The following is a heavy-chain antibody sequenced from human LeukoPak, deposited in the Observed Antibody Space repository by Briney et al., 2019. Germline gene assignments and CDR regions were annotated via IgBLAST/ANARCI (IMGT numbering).Heavy chain of an antibody. CDR3: AGSRPHYYMDV. CDR1: GGSFSGYY. D-gene: IGHD1-26*01. Sequence: SETLSLTCAVYGGSFSGYYWSWIRQPPGKGLEWIGEINHSGSTNYNPSLKSRVTISVDTSKKQFSLKLSFVTAADTAVYYCAGSRPHYYMDVWGKGTTVTVSS. J-gene: IGHJ6*03. CDR2: INHSGST. V-gene: IGHV4-34*01.